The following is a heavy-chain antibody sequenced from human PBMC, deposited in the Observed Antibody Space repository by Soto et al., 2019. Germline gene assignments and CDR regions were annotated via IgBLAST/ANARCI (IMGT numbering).Heavy chain of an antibody. Sequence: PSETLSLTCSVSGASISSFNWNWVRQPAGKGPEWVGRRNIAGTINYNPSLKSRITMSMDTSKNQISLHLRSVPAADTAIYYCARDRGEYTSSWFWYFSHWGHGTMVTVSA. CDR1: GASISSFN. D-gene: IGHD6-13*01. V-gene: IGHV4-4*07. CDR2: RNIAGTI. CDR3: ARDRGEYTSSWFWYFSH. J-gene: IGHJ4*01.